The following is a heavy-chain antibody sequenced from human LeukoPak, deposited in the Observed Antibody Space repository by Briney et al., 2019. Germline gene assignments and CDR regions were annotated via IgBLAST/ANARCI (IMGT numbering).Heavy chain of an antibody. V-gene: IGHV3-30*02. Sequence: SGGSLRLSCVASGFTFSTYGMHWVRQAPGKGLEWVTYIHYDGSITYYADSVKGRFTISRDTSKNTLYVQMNSLRVEDTALYYCVKDGKLQVGDDSWGQGILVTVSS. CDR1: GFTFSTYG. D-gene: IGHD3-10*01. CDR2: IHYDGSIT. J-gene: IGHJ5*01. CDR3: VKDGKLQVGDDS.